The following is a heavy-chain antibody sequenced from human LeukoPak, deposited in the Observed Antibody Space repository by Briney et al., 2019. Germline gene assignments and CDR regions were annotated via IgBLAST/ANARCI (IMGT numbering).Heavy chain of an antibody. CDR3: AKESDGGWYFVLHY. J-gene: IGHJ4*02. Sequence: GVTLRLSCAASGFTFSSYGMIWVRHARGKGLEWVSAISGNGGSTYYADSLKGRFTISRDDSKNRLYLPKHSLIAADTAVFYCAKESDGGWYFVLHYWAQGTLDTVSS. D-gene: IGHD6-19*01. CDR2: ISGNGGST. V-gene: IGHV3-23*01. CDR1: GFTFSSYG.